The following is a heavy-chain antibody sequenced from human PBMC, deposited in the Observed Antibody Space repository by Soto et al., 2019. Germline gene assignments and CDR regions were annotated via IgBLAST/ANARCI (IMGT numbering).Heavy chain of an antibody. CDR3: VSVIPLGY. Sequence: GSLSLSCAASRFTFSSDWMHWVRQAPGKGLVWVSRINSDGSSTSYADSVKGRFTISRDNAKNTLYLQMNSLRAEDTAVYYCVSVIPLGYWGQGTLVTVSS. J-gene: IGHJ4*02. CDR1: RFTFSSDW. D-gene: IGHD2-21*01. V-gene: IGHV3-74*01. CDR2: INSDGSST.